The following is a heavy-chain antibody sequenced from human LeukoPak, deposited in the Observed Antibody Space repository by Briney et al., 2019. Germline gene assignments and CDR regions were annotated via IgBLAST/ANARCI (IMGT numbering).Heavy chain of an antibody. CDR1: GFTFRNSG. J-gene: IGHJ4*02. CDR3: ARGGAARPAY. CDR2: ISATSSTI. Sequence: PGGSLRLSCAASGFTFRNSGMDWVRQAPGKGLEWVSYISATSSTINYADSVRGRFTISRDNAKNSLYLQMNSLRAEDTAVYYCARGGAARPAYWGQGTLVTVSS. D-gene: IGHD6-6*01. V-gene: IGHV3-48*01.